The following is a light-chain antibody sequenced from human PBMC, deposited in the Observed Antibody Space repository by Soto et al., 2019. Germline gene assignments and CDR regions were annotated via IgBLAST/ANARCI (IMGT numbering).Light chain of an antibody. CDR3: QQYGSSPLT. J-gene: IGKJ4*02. CDR2: GAS. Sequence: EIVLTQSPGTLSLSPGERATLSCRASQSVSSSYLAWYQQKPGQAPRLLIYGASSRATGIPDRFSGSGYGTYFTLNSSRLEAEDFAVYYCQQYGSSPLTFGGGTKVEIK. V-gene: IGKV3-20*01. CDR1: QSVSSSY.